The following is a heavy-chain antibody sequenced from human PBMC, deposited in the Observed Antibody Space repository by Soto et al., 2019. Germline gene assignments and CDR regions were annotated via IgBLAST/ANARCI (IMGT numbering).Heavy chain of an antibody. CDR1: GFTFSSYA. CDR3: AYYYDSSGYYAPFDY. Sequence: GGSLRLSCAASGFTFSSYAMSWVRQAPGKGLEWVSAISGSGGSTYYADSVKGRFTISRDNSKNTLYLQMNSLRAEDTAVYYCAYYYDSSGYYAPFDYWGQGTLVTVSS. J-gene: IGHJ4*02. V-gene: IGHV3-23*01. D-gene: IGHD3-22*01. CDR2: ISGSGGST.